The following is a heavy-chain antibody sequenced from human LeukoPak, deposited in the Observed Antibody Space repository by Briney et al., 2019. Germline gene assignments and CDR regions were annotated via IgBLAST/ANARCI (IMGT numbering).Heavy chain of an antibody. CDR2: ISSNSRHI. D-gene: IGHD6-13*01. V-gene: IGHV3-21*06. Sequence: GGSLRLSCAASGFTFSSYAMSWVCQAPGKGLEWVSSISSNSRHIYYADSMRGRFTISRDNAKNSLYLQMNSLKPEDTAVYYCARVAEAAAFDSWGQGTLVTVSS. CDR1: GFTFSSYA. J-gene: IGHJ4*02. CDR3: ARVAEAAAFDS.